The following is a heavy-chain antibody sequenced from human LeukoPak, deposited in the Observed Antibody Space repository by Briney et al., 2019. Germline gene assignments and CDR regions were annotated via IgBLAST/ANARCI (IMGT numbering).Heavy chain of an antibody. J-gene: IGHJ4*02. CDR1: GFVFGVYG. D-gene: IGHD3-10*01. CDR3: AKHYYGSGSQTYYFDY. CDR2: VGNDRSDK. V-gene: IGHV3-30*02. Sequence: GGSLRLSCAASGFVFGVYGTHGVPGAPRKGVGGVTKVGNDRSDKYYADSVKGRFTISRDNSKNSLYLQMNSLRPEDTAVYYCAKHYYGSGSQTYYFDYWGQGTLVTVSS.